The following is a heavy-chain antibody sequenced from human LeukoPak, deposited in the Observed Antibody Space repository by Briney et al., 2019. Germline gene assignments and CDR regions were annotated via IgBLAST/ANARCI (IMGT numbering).Heavy chain of an antibody. CDR3: ARGDYYGSGSYEYYFDY. D-gene: IGHD3-10*01. Sequence: SSETLSLTCTVYGGSLSGYYWSWIRQPPGKGLEWIGEINHSGSTYYNPSLKSRVTISVDTSKNQFSLKLSSVTAADTAVYYCARGDYYGSGSYEYYFDYWGQGTLVTVSS. CDR2: INHSGST. CDR1: GGSLSGYY. J-gene: IGHJ4*02. V-gene: IGHV4-34*09.